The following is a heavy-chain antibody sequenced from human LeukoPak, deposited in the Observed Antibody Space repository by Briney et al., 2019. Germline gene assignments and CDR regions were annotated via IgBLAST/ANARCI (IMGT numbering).Heavy chain of an antibody. V-gene: IGHV3-74*01. CDR3: ARDENSGSYTLDY. J-gene: IGHJ4*02. Sequence: GGSLRLSCAASGFTFSNYWMHWVRQAPGKGLVWVSRINTDGSITSYADSVKGRFTISRDNSKNTLYLQMNSLRAEDTAVYYCARDENSGSYTLDYWGQGTLVTVSS. D-gene: IGHD1-26*01. CDR1: GFTFSNYW. CDR2: INTDGSIT.